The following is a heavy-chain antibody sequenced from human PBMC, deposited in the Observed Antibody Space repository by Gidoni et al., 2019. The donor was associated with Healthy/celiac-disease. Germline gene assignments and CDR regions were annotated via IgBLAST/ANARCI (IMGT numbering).Heavy chain of an antibody. J-gene: IGHJ4*02. CDR2: IYYSGST. Sequence: QVQLQESGPGLVKPSQPLSLTCPVSGVPISRGGYSWSWIRQHPGKGLEWIGYIYYSGSTYYNPSLKSRVTISVDTSKNQFSLKLSSVTAADTAVYYCARDSRYYYDSSLFDYWGQGTLVTVSS. V-gene: IGHV4-31*03. CDR3: ARDSRYYYDSSLFDY. CDR1: GVPISRGGYS. D-gene: IGHD3-22*01.